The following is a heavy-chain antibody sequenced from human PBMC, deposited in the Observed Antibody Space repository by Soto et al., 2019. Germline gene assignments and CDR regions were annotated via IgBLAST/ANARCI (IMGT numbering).Heavy chain of an antibody. CDR2: IRSKAYGGTT. CDR3: TRVDGIAVSYYYYGMDV. CDR1: GFTFGDYA. D-gene: IGHD6-19*01. J-gene: IGHJ6*02. Sequence: GGSLRLSCTASGFTFGDYAMSWFRQAPGKGLEWVGFIRSKAYGGTTEYAASVKGRFTISRDDSKSIAYLQMNSLKTEDTAVYYCTRVDGIAVSYYYYGMDVWGQGTMVTVSS. V-gene: IGHV3-49*03.